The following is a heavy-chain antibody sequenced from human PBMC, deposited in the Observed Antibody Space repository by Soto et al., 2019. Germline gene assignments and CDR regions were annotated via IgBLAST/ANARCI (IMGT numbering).Heavy chain of an antibody. D-gene: IGHD3-10*01. CDR1: GGTFSSYT. V-gene: IGHV1-69*08. J-gene: IGHJ4*02. CDR3: ARDRYAYGSGSTIDY. CDR2: IVPILGVP. Sequence: QVQLVQSGAEVKKPGSSVKVSCKASGGTFSSYTVSWVRQAPGQGLEWMGRIVPILGVPNYAQRFQGRVTXXADKGTNTAYPELSSLRSEATAVYCCARDRYAYGSGSTIDYWGQGTLVTVSS.